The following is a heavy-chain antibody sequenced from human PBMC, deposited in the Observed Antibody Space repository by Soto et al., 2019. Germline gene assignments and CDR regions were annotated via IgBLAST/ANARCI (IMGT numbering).Heavy chain of an antibody. D-gene: IGHD2-8*01. CDR3: ARGYCVNGVCYPHYYGMDV. Sequence: EVQLVESGGGLVKAGGSLRVSCAASGFTFSSYSMNWFRQAPGKGLEWVSFISSSSVYIYYADSGKGRFTISRDKAKNSLYLHMHGLRAEDTAVYYCARGYCVNGVCYPHYYGMDVWGQGTTVTVSS. V-gene: IGHV3-21*02. CDR1: GFTFSSYS. CDR2: ISSSSVYI. J-gene: IGHJ6*02.